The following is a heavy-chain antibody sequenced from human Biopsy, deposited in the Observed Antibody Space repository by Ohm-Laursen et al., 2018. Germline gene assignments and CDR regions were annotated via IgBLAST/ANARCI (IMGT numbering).Heavy chain of an antibody. CDR1: GYTLTELS. Sequence: SVKVSCKVSGYTLTELSMHWVRQAPGKGLEWMGGFAPENGKTVYAQNFQARVSMTEDTSTDTAYMELRSLRSEDTAVYYCTADINVWNVNYWGQGTQVTVSS. J-gene: IGHJ4*02. CDR3: TADINVWNVNY. CDR2: FAPENGKT. V-gene: IGHV1-24*01. D-gene: IGHD1-1*01.